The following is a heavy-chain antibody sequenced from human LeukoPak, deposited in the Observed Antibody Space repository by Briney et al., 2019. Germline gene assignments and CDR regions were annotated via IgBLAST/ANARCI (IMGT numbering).Heavy chain of an antibody. CDR2: IHPGDSDT. CDR1: GYSFTNFW. J-gene: IGHJ4*02. V-gene: IGHV5-51*01. D-gene: IGHD1-26*01. CDR3: ARRSGSYFDY. Sequence: HGEALKISCKGSGYSFTNFWIGWVRQMPGKGLEWMGIIHPGDSDTRYSPSFQGQVTISADKSISTAYLQWNSLKASDTAMYYFARRSGSYFDYWGQGTLVTVSS.